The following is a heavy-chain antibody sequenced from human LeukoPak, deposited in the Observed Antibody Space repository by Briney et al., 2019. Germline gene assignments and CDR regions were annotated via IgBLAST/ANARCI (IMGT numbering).Heavy chain of an antibody. V-gene: IGHV3-20*04. Sequence: PGGSLRLSCAGSGFTFDDYGMSWVRQAPGKGLEWVSGINWNGGSTGYADSVKGRFTISRDNSKNTLYLQMNSLRAEDTALYFCAKDPIWFGATYNWFDSWGQGTLVTVSS. CDR3: AKDPIWFGATYNWFDS. D-gene: IGHD3-10*01. CDR2: INWNGGST. CDR1: GFTFDDYG. J-gene: IGHJ5*01.